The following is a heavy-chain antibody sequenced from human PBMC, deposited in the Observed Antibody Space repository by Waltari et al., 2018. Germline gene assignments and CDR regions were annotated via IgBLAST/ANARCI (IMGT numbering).Heavy chain of an antibody. V-gene: IGHV4-38-2*01. D-gene: IGHD6-13*01. CDR3: ARNTRGIAWG. CDR1: GYSISSGYY. CDR2: IYHSGST. Sequence: QVQLQESGPGLVKPSETLSLTCAVSGYSISSGYYWGWIRQPPGKGLEWIGSIYHSGSTYYNPSLKSRVTISVDTSKNQFSLKRSSVTAADTAVYYCARNTRGIAWGWGQGTLVTVSS. J-gene: IGHJ4*02.